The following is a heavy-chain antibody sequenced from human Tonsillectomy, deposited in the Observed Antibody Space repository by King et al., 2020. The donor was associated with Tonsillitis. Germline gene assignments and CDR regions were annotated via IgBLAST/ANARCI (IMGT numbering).Heavy chain of an antibody. CDR2: ISSSGSYT. Sequence: VQLVESGGGLVKPGGSLRLSCAASGFTFSDYYMSWVRQAPGKGLEWVPYISSSGSYTVYADSVKGRLTISRDNAKNSLYLQMNSLRAEDTAVYYCARPLFGEQWLVPFDYWGQGTLVTVSS. V-gene: IGHV3-11*06. CDR3: ARPLFGEQWLVPFDY. D-gene: IGHD6-19*01. CDR1: GFTFSDYY. J-gene: IGHJ4*02.